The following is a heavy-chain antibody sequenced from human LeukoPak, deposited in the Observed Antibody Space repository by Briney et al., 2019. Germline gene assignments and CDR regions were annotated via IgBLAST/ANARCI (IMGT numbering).Heavy chain of an antibody. CDR1: GFTFSDYY. CDR2: ISINRSTI. V-gene: IGHV3-11*01. Sequence: PGGSVRVSCVASGFTFSDYYMSWMRQAPGKGLEGVSYISINRSTIYYSDSVKRRFTISSHNPKNSLYLQMNSLRAQDTAVYYCARSQYRAPFDYWGQGTLLTVSS. D-gene: IGHD3-16*02. J-gene: IGHJ4*02. CDR3: ARSQYRAPFDY.